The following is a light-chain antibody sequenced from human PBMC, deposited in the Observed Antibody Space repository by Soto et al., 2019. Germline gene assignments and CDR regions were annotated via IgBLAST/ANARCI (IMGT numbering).Light chain of an antibody. Sequence: IVMTQSPATLSVSPGERATLSCKSSQSVSSNLAWFQQKPGQAPRLLIYGASTRATGIPATFSGSGSGTEFTLTISSLQSEEFAVYYCQQYNNWPSHITFGPGTKVDI. CDR3: QQYNNWPSHIT. CDR2: GAS. CDR1: QSVSSN. V-gene: IGKV3-15*01. J-gene: IGKJ3*01.